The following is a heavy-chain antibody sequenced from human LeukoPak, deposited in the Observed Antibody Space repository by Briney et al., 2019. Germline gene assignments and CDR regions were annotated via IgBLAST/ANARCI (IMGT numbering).Heavy chain of an antibody. Sequence: GGSLRLSCAASGFTFSSYGMHWVRQAPGKGLEWVAVISYDGSNKYYADSVKGRFTISRDNSKNTLYLQMNSLRAEDTAVYYCARDGFYGDYPYYFDYWGQGTLVTVSS. CDR3: ARDGFYGDYPYYFDY. J-gene: IGHJ4*02. CDR1: GFTFSSYG. V-gene: IGHV3-30*03. D-gene: IGHD4-17*01. CDR2: ISYDGSNK.